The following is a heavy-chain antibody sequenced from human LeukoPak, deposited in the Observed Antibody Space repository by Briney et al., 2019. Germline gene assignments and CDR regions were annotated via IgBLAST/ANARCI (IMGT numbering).Heavy chain of an antibody. V-gene: IGHV1-2*02. D-gene: IGHD3-22*01. Sequence: ASVKVSCKASGYTFTGYYMHWVRQAPGQGLEWMGWINPNSGGTNYAQKFQGRVTMTRDTSISTAYMELSRLRSDDTAVYYCARVTYYCDSSGSPWGQGTLVTVSS. CDR1: GYTFTGYY. CDR3: ARVTYYCDSSGSP. J-gene: IGHJ5*02. CDR2: INPNSGGT.